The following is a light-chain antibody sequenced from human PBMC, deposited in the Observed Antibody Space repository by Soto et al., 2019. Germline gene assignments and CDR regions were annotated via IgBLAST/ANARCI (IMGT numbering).Light chain of an antibody. CDR2: DAS. CDR1: QSVSNN. Sequence: EIVMTQSPATLSVSPGDRATLSCRASQSVSNNLAWYQQKPGQAPRLLIYDASTRATGVPARFSGSGSGTEFTLTISSLQSEDFAVYYCQHSNDWPLFGPGTKVD. CDR3: QHSNDWPL. V-gene: IGKV3-15*01. J-gene: IGKJ3*01.